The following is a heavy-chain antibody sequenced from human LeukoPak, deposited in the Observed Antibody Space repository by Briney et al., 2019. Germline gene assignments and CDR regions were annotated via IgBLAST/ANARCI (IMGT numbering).Heavy chain of an antibody. CDR3: ARAVSGSYYVAGFDI. CDR1: GGSISSSTYY. D-gene: IGHD1-26*01. V-gene: IGHV4-39*07. Sequence: SETLSLTCIVSGGSISSSTYYWGWIRQPPGKGLEWIGSIYHSGSTDYNPSLKSRVTISVDTSKNQYSLKMSSVTATDTAVYYCARAVSGSYYVAGFDIWGQGTMVTVSS. CDR2: IYHSGST. J-gene: IGHJ3*02.